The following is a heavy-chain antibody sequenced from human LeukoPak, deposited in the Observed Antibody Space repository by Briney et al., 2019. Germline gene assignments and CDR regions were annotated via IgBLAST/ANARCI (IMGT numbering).Heavy chain of an antibody. CDR2: IYTSGST. J-gene: IGHJ4*02. D-gene: IGHD3-10*01. Sequence: SETLSLTCTVSGGSISSYYWSWIRQPAGKGLEWIGRIYTSGSTNYNPSLKSRGTMSVDTTKNQFSLKLSSVTAADTAVYYCATELWFGELFPYFDYWGQGTRVSVSS. CDR3: ATELWFGELFPYFDY. V-gene: IGHV4-4*07. CDR1: GGSISSYY.